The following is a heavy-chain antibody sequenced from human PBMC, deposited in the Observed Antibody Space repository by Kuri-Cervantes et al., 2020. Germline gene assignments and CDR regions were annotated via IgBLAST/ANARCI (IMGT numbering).Heavy chain of an antibody. Sequence: SETLSLTCTVSGGSISSSSYYWGWIRQPPGKGLEWIGSIYHSGSTYYNPSLKSRVTISVDTSKNQFSLKLSSVTAADTAVYYCARTEHSSGWYAGAFDIWGQETTVTVSS. CDR2: IYHSGST. J-gene: IGHJ3*02. V-gene: IGHV4-39*07. CDR1: GGSISSSSYY. CDR3: ARTEHSSGWYAGAFDI. D-gene: IGHD6-19*01.